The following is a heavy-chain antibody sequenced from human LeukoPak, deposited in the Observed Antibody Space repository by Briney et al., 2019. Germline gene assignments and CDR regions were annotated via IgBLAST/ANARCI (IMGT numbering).Heavy chain of an antibody. V-gene: IGHV3-30*18. CDR2: ISNDGSNK. D-gene: IGHD3-10*01. CDR1: GFTFSSYG. Sequence: PGGSLRLSCAASGFTFSSYGMQWFRQAPDKGLEWVAAISNDGSNKYYADSVKGRFTISRDNSKNTLYLQMNSLRAEDTAVYYCAKVLSGSGSYLWWFAPWGQGTLVTVSS. CDR3: AKVLSGSGSYLWWFAP. J-gene: IGHJ5*02.